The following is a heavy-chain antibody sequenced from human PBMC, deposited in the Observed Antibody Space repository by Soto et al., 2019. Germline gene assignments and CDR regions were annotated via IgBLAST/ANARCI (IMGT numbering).Heavy chain of an antibody. J-gene: IGHJ3*01. CDR3: ARARWYDAFDV. CDR2: IFRGGNT. D-gene: IGHD2-15*01. Sequence: SLTCAVSGFFISSGNYWGWIRKPPGKGLEWIGSIFRGGNTYYNPSLKSRVTISVDMSKNQFSLKLNSVTAADTAVYYCARARWYDAFDVWGQGTVVTVSS. V-gene: IGHV4-38-2*01. CDR1: GFFISSGNY.